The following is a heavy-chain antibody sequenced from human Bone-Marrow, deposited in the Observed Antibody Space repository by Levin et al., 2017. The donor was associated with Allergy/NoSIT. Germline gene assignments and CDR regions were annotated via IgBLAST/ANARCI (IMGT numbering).Heavy chain of an antibody. CDR3: ARGRGGEVAATVDY. D-gene: IGHD2-15*01. CDR2: IYYSGST. V-gene: IGHV4-39*07. CDR1: GGSISSSSYY. Sequence: PSETLSLTCTVSGGSISSSSYYWGWIRQPPGKGLEWIGSIYYSGSTYYNPSLKSRVTISVDTSKNQFSLKLSSVTAADTAVYYCARGRGGEVAATVDYWGQGTLVTVSS. J-gene: IGHJ4*02.